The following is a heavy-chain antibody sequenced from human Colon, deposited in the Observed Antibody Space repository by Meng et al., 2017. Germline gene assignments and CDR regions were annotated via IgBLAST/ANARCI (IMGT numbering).Heavy chain of an antibody. D-gene: IGHD6-19*01. CDR1: GFHFSSHT. CDR2: ISTTSSYI. V-gene: IGHV3-21*04. CDR3: VYGWLFDY. Sequence: EVQVVESGGGLVESGGSLRLSCSESGFHFSSHTMNWVRQAPGKGLEWVSSISTTSSYIYYADSVRGRFTISRDNAKNSLYLQMNSLRAEDTAVYYCVYGWLFDYWGQGTLVTVSS. J-gene: IGHJ4*02.